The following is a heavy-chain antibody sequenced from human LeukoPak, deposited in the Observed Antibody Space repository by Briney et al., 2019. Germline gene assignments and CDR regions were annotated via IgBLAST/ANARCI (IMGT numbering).Heavy chain of an antibody. Sequence: GGSLRLSCAASGFTFSSYAMHWVRQAPGKGLEWVAVISYDGSNKYYADSVKGRFIISRDNSKNTLYLQMNSLRAEDTAVYYCARDAKMAVGYYFDYWGQGTLVTVSS. CDR3: ARDAKMAVGYYFDY. CDR2: ISYDGSNK. CDR1: GFTFSSYA. D-gene: IGHD6-19*01. V-gene: IGHV3-30-3*01. J-gene: IGHJ4*02.